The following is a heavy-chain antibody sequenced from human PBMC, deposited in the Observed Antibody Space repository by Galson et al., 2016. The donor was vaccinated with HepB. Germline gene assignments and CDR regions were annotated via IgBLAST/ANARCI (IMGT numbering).Heavy chain of an antibody. CDR3: ASHDDSDWDY. Sequence: TLSLTCTVSGGSIRGSIYYWGWIRQPPGTGLEWIGSIYHSGNTYYSPSLSPSLKSRVTISVDTSKNQFSLKLRSVTAADTAVYYCASHDDSDWDYWGQGTLVTVSP. CDR1: GGSIRGSIYY. D-gene: IGHD3-9*01. CDR2: IYHSGNT. V-gene: IGHV4-39*01. J-gene: IGHJ4*02.